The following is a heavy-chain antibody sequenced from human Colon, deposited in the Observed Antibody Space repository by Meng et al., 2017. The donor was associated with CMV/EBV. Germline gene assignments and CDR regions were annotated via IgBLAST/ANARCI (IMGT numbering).Heavy chain of an antibody. D-gene: IGHD3-10*01. CDR1: GFPFNKNT. CDR3: ARPRGTYYYGTGMDV. Sequence: GESLKISCAASGFPFNKNTMNWVRRAPGKGLEWVSSISSSSSYIYHADSVKGRFTISRDISAETLYLEMNNLTPEDTAVYYCARPRGTYYYGTGMDVWGQGTTVTVSS. CDR2: ISSSSSYI. J-gene: IGHJ6*02. V-gene: IGHV3-21*01.